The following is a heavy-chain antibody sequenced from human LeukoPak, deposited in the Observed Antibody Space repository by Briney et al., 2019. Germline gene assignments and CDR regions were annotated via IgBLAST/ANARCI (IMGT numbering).Heavy chain of an antibody. D-gene: IGHD2-21*02. J-gene: IGHJ5*02. Sequence: GASVKVSCKATGYPFTDYYIHWVRQAPGQRLEWMGWINPRSGGTNFTQKFQGRVTMTRDTSLNTAYMDLSGLTSGDTAVYYCAREGNSFETRGLRVTFWFDPWGQGTLVTVSS. V-gene: IGHV1-2*02. CDR1: GYPFTDYY. CDR2: INPRSGGT. CDR3: AREGNSFETRGLRVTFWFDP.